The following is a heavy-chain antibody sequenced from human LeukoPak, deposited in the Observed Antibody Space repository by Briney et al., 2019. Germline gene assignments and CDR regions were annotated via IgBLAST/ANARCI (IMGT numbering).Heavy chain of an antibody. Sequence: PGGSLRLSCAASGFTFSSYAMSWVRQAPGKGLEWVSAISGSGGSTYYADSVKGLFTISRDNSKNTLYLQMNSLRAEDTAVYYCASRRLKQWELLKFDYWGQGTLVTVSS. J-gene: IGHJ4*02. CDR2: ISGSGGST. D-gene: IGHD1-26*01. CDR3: ASRRLKQWELLKFDY. V-gene: IGHV3-23*01. CDR1: GFTFSSYA.